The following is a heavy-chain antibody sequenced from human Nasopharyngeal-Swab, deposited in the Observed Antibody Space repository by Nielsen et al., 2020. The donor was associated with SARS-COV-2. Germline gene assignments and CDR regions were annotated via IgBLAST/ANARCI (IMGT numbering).Heavy chain of an antibody. CDR3: ARITVAGDYYSGMDV. V-gene: IGHV3-21*01. J-gene: IGHJ6*02. CDR2: ISSSSSYI. Sequence: GESLKISCAASGFTFSSYSMNWVRQAPGKGLEWVSSISSSSSYIYYADSVKGRFTISRDNAKNSLYLQMNSLRAEDTAVYYCARITVAGDYYSGMDVWGQGTTVTVSS. D-gene: IGHD6-19*01. CDR1: GFTFSSYS.